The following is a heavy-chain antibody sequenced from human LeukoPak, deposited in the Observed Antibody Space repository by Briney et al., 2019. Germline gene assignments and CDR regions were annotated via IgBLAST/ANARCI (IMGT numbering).Heavy chain of an antibody. J-gene: IGHJ4*02. D-gene: IGHD1-26*01. Sequence: ASVKVSCKASGYTFTGYYMHWVRQAPGQGLEWMGRINPNSGGTNYAQKFQGRVTMTRDTSISTAYMELSRLRSDDTAVYYCAREVGARRYYFDYWGQGTLVTVSS. V-gene: IGHV1-2*06. CDR2: INPNSGGT. CDR1: GYTFTGYY. CDR3: AREVGARRYYFDY.